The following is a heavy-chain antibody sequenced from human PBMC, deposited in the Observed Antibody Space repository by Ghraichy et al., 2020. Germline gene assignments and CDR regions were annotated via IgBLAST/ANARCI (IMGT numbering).Heavy chain of an antibody. CDR1: GFTFSSYA. J-gene: IGHJ5*02. V-gene: IGHV3-64D*06. CDR2: ISSNGGST. D-gene: IGHD3-10*01. CDR3: VKGVVRGVISWFDP. Sequence: GGSLRLSCSASGFTFSSYAMHWVRQAPGKGLEYVSAISSNGGSTYYADSVKGRFTISRDNSKNTLYLQMSSLRAEDTAVYYCVKGVVRGVISWFDPWGQGTLVTVSS.